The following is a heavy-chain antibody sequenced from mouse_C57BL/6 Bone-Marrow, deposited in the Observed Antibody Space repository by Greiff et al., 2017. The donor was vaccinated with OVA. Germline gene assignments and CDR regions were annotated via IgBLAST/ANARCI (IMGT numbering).Heavy chain of an antibody. J-gene: IGHJ2*01. Sequence: VQLQQPGAELVKPGASVKLSCKASGYTFTSYWMHWVKQRPGQGLEWIGMIHPNSGSPNSNEKFKSKATLTVDKTSSTAYMQLSSLTSEDSSVYYCAREGITTVYWGQGTTLTVSS. CDR1: GYTFTSYW. CDR3: AREGITTVY. V-gene: IGHV1-64*01. D-gene: IGHD1-1*01. CDR2: IHPNSGSP.